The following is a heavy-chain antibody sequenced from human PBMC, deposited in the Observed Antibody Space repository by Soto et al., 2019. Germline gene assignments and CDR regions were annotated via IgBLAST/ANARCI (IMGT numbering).Heavy chain of an antibody. D-gene: IGHD5-18*01. CDR2: IYYSGST. CDR1: GGSISSYY. Sequence: SETLSLTCTVSGGSISSYYWSWIRQPPGKGLEWIGYIYYSGSTNYNPSLKSRVTISVDTSKNQFSLKLSSVTAADTAVYYCARHRYSYGSHRGNGDYWGQVTLVTVS. J-gene: IGHJ4*02. CDR3: ARHRYSYGSHRGNGDY. V-gene: IGHV4-59*08.